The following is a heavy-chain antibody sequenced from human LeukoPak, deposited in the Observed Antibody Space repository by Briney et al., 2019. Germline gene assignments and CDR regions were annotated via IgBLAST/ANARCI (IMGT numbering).Heavy chain of an antibody. CDR2: IDPSDSYA. CDR3: ARPRGIAKNWFDP. J-gene: IGHJ5*02. Sequence: GESLNISCKGSGYSFTSYWISWVRHMPGKGLEWMGRIDPSDSYANYSTSFQGHVTISAEKSITTAYLLWSSLKAASTAKYCCARPRGIAKNWFDPWGQGALVTVSS. D-gene: IGHD2-15*01. CDR1: GYSFTSYW. V-gene: IGHV5-10-1*01.